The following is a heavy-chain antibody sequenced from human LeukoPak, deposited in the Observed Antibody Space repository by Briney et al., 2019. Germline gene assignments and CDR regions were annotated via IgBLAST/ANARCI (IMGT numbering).Heavy chain of an antibody. CDR2: ISSSGSTI. J-gene: IGHJ5*02. CDR1: GFTFSSYE. D-gene: IGHD2-15*01. CDR3: ARIVVVVAATIGFGP. V-gene: IGHV3-48*03. Sequence: GGSLRLSCAASGFTFSSYEMNWVRQAPGKGLEWVSYISSSGSTIYYADSVKGRFTISRDNAKNSLYLQMNSLRAEDTAVYYCARIVVVVAATIGFGPWGQGTLVTVSS.